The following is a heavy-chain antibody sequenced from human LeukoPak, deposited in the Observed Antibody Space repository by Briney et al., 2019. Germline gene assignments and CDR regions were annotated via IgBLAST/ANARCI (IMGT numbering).Heavy chain of an antibody. D-gene: IGHD2-2*01. CDR3: ARAGDCSSTSCYAVFDG. CDR1: GFTFSSYW. V-gene: IGHV3-7*01. J-gene: IGHJ4*02. Sequence: GGSLRLSCAASGFTFSSYWMSWVRQAPGKGLEWVANIKQDGSEKYYVDSVKGRFTISRDNAKNSLYLQMNSLRAEDTAVYYCARAGDCSSTSCYAVFDGWGQGTLVTVSS. CDR2: IKQDGSEK.